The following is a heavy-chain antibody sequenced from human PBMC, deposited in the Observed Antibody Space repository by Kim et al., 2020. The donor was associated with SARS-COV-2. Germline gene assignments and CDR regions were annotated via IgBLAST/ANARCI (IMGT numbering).Heavy chain of an antibody. J-gene: IGHJ4*02. Sequence: SETLSLTCTVSGDSISSSSNYWGWIRQPPGKGLEWLGSINYSGNSNYTPSLQSPVTISVDKYKNSLSLNLRSVTAADAAVYYCARLVAENSAVEYWGQGTLVTVSS. CDR2: INYSGNS. V-gene: IGHV4-39*01. CDR1: GDSISSSSNY. CDR3: ARLVAENSAVEY.